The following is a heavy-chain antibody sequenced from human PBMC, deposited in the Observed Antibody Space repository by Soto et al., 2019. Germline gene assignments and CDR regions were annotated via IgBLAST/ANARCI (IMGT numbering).Heavy chain of an antibody. CDR3: AKDGGDSGYDSPLGGYYYYYMDV. CDR1: GFTFSSYA. Sequence: GGSLRLSCAASGFTFSSYAMSWVRQAPGKGLEWVSAISGSGGSTYYADSVKGRFTISRDNSKNTLYLQMNSLRAEDTAVYYCAKDGGDSGYDSPLGGYYYYYMDVWGKGTTVTVSS. CDR2: ISGSGGST. V-gene: IGHV3-23*01. J-gene: IGHJ6*03. D-gene: IGHD5-12*01.